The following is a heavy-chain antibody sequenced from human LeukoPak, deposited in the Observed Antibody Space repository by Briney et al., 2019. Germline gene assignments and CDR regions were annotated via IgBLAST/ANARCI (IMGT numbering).Heavy chain of an antibody. D-gene: IGHD3-10*01. CDR2: MNPNSGNT. CDR1: GNSVTEVP. V-gene: IGHV1-8*01. Sequence: ASVKVSCKVSGNSVTEVPIHWVRQAPGQGLEWMGWMNPNSGNTGYAQKFQGRVTMTRNTSISTAYMELSSLRSEDTAVYYCARGANPVLTYYYGSGSYPYYYYYYMDVWGKGTTVTISS. J-gene: IGHJ6*03. CDR3: ARGANPVLTYYYGSGSYPYYYYYYMDV.